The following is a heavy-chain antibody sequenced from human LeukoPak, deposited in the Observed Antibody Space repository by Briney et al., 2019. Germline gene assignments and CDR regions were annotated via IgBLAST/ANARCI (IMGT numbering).Heavy chain of an antibody. CDR3: ARDGGLSGSYLDY. J-gene: IGHJ4*02. D-gene: IGHD1-26*01. CDR2: ISSSSSSSTI. V-gene: IGHV3-48*04. Sequence: GGSLRLSCAASGFTFSSYSINWVRQAPGKGLEWVSYISSSSSSSTIYYADSVKGRFTISRDNAKNSLYLQMNSLRAEDTAVYYCARDGGLSGSYLDYWGQGTLVTVSS. CDR1: GFTFSSYS.